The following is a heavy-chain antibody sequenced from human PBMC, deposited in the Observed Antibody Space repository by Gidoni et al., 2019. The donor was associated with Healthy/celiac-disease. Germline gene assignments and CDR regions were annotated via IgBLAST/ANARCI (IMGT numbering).Heavy chain of an antibody. V-gene: IGHV3-9*01. J-gene: IGHJ3*02. CDR3: AKDISSGWDEDYDAFDI. Sequence: GASGFTFDDYAMHWVSGISWNSGSIGYADSVKGRFTISRDNAKNSLYLQMNSLRAEDTALYYCAKDISSGWDEDYDAFDIWGQGTMVTVSS. CDR2: ISWNSGSI. D-gene: IGHD6-19*01. CDR1: GFTFDDYA.